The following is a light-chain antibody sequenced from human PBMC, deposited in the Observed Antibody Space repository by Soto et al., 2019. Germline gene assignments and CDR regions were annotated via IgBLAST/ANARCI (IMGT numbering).Light chain of an antibody. Sequence: QSALTQPRSVSGSPGQSVTISCTGTSSDVGGYDYVSWYQQHPGKAPKFMIYDVNKRPSGVPDRFSGSKSGNTASLTISGLQGEDEADYYCCSYAGSSYVFGTGTKVTVL. CDR3: CSYAGSSYV. J-gene: IGLJ1*01. V-gene: IGLV2-11*01. CDR2: DVN. CDR1: SSDVGGYDY.